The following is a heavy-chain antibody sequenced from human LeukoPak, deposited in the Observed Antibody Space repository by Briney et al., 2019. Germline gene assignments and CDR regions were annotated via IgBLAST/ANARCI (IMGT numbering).Heavy chain of an antibody. CDR1: DGYINLGSYY. CDR3: ASRYSSGPFDP. J-gene: IGHJ5*02. D-gene: IGHD6-19*01. CDR2: IDSSGST. V-gene: IGHV4-61*02. Sequence: SETLSLTCTVSDGYINLGSYYWTWIRQPTGKGLEWIGRIDSSGSTNYNPSLKSRVSISVDTSKNQFSLRLSSVTAADTAVYYCASRYSSGPFDPWGQGTLVTVSS.